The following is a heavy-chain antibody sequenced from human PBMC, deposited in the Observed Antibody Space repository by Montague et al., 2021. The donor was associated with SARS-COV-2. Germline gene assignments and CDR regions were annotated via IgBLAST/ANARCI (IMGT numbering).Heavy chain of an antibody. CDR1: GASISSGVYS. J-gene: IGHJ4*02. Sequence: TLSLTCTVSGASISSGVYSWSWIRQHPGKGLEWIGFFHKSGTTYYNPPLKIRVTISVDTSNNQFSLTFSSVTAADTAVYYCARSLWCCADCSADNWGQGTLVTVSS. V-gene: IGHV4-31*03. CDR2: FHKSGTT. CDR3: ARSLWCCADCSADN. D-gene: IGHD2-21*02.